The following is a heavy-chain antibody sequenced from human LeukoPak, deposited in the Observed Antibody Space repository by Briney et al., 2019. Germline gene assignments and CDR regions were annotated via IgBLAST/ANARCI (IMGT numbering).Heavy chain of an antibody. CDR3: ARMTMVRVFDY. CDR2: IYYSGST. J-gene: IGHJ4*02. D-gene: IGHD3-10*01. CDR1: GGPISSYY. Sequence: PSETLSLTCTVSGGPISSYYWSWIRQPPGKGLEWIGYIYYSGSTNYNPSLKSRVTISVDTSKNQFSLKLSSVTAADTAVYYCARMTMVRVFDYWGQGTLVTVSS. V-gene: IGHV4-59*08.